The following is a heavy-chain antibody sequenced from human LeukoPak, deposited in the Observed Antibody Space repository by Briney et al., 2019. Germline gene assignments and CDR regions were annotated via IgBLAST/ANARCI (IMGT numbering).Heavy chain of an antibody. V-gene: IGHV1-18*04. CDR2: ISAYNGNT. CDR1: GYTFTSYG. Sequence: ASVKVSCKASGYTFTSYGISWVRQAPGQGLEWMGWISAYNGNTNYAQKLQGRVTMTTDTSTSTAYMELRSLRSDDTAVYYCAREGTSMAVAGTHFYYYGMDVWGQGTTVTVSS. J-gene: IGHJ6*02. D-gene: IGHD6-19*01. CDR3: AREGTSMAVAGTHFYYYGMDV.